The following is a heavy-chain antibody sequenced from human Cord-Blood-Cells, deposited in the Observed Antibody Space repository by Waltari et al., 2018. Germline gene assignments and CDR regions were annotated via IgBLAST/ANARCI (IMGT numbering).Heavy chain of an antibody. D-gene: IGHD1-26*01. Sequence: QVQLVQSGAEVKKPGASVKVSCKASGYTFTSYYMHWVLQAPGQGLEWMGIINPSGGSTSYAQKCQGRVTMTRDTSTSTVYIELSSLRSEDTAVYYCARGREWEDAFDIWGEGTMVTVSS. CDR1: GYTFTSYY. V-gene: IGHV1-46*01. CDR2: INPSGGST. CDR3: ARGREWEDAFDI. J-gene: IGHJ3*02.